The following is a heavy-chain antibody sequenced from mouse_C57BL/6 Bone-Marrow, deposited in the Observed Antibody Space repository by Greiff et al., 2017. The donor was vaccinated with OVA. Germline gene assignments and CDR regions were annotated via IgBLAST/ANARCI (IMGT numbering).Heavy chain of an antibody. D-gene: IGHD1-1*01. J-gene: IGHJ1*03. CDR2: IDPEDGET. CDR1: GFNIKDYY. V-gene: IGHV14-2*01. Sequence: VQLQQSGAELVKPGASVKLSCTASGFNIKDYYMHWVKQRTEQGLEWIGRIDPEDGETKYAPKFQGKATITADTSSNTAYLQLSSLTSEDTAVYYGATAYGSSLWYFDVWGTGTTVTVSS. CDR3: ATAYGSSLWYFDV.